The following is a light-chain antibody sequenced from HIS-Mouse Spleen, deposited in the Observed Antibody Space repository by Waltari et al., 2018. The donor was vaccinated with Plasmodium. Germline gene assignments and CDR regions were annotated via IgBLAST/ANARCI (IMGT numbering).Light chain of an antibody. V-gene: IGKV3-15*01. J-gene: IGKJ1*01. CDR2: GAS. CDR3: QQYNNWPRGT. Sequence: EIVMTQSPATLSVSPGERATLSCRASQSVSSNLAWYQQKPGKAPRPLIYGASTRATGIPARVSGSGSGTEFTLTISSMQSEDFAVYYCQQYNNWPRGTFGQGTKVEIK. CDR1: QSVSSN.